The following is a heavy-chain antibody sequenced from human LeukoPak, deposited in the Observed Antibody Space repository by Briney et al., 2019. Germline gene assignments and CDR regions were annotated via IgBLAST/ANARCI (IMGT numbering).Heavy chain of an antibody. CDR2: ISYSGST. Sequence: PSESLSLTCTVSGGSISSYYWSWIRQPPGKGLEWIGYISYSGSTNYNPSLKSRVTISIDTSKNQFSLKLRSVTAADTAIYYCARQGYDILTGYIDAFDIWGQGTMVTVSS. V-gene: IGHV4-59*08. D-gene: IGHD3-9*01. CDR1: GGSISSYY. CDR3: ARQGYDILTGYIDAFDI. J-gene: IGHJ3*02.